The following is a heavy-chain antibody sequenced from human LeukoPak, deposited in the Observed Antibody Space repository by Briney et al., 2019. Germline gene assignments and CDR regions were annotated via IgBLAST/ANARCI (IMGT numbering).Heavy chain of an antibody. CDR1: GYTFTGYY. D-gene: IGHD6-19*01. Sequence: ASAKVSCKASGYTFTGYYMHWVRQAPGQGLEWMGRINPNSGGTNYAQKFQGRVTMTRDTSISTAYMELSRLRSDDTAVYYCARGSGWHPYYFDYWGQGTLVTVSS. V-gene: IGHV1-2*06. J-gene: IGHJ4*02. CDR3: ARGSGWHPYYFDY. CDR2: INPNSGGT.